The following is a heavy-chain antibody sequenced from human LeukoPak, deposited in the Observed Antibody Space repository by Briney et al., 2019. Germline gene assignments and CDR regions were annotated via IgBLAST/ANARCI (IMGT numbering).Heavy chain of an antibody. CDR1: GGSISSGGYS. J-gene: IGHJ4*02. D-gene: IGHD5-24*01. Sequence: PSETLSLTCTVSGGSISSGGYSWSWIRQPPGKGLEWIGYIYHSGSTYYNPSLKSRVTISVDRSKNQFSLKLSSVTAADTAVYYCAREHNGYNNIRFFDYWGQGTLVTVSS. CDR2: IYHSGST. V-gene: IGHV4-30-2*01. CDR3: AREHNGYNNIRFFDY.